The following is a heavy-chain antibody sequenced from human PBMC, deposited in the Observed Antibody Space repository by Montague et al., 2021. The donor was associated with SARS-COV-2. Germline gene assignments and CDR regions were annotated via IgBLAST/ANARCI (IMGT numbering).Heavy chain of an antibody. CDR1: GFTVSSNY. V-gene: IGHV3-66*01. J-gene: IGHJ6*02. CDR2: IYSGGST. D-gene: IGHD3-9*01. CDR3: ARDRYFDWLLSYGMDV. Sequence: SLRLSCAASGFTVSSNYMSWVRQAPGKGLEWVSVIYSGGSTYYADSVKGRFTISRDNSKNTLYLQMNSLRAEDTAVYYCARDRYFDWLLSYGMDVWGQGTTATVSS.